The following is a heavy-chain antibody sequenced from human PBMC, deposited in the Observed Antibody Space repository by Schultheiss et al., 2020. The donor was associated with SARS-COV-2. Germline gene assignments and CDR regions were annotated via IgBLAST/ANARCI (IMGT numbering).Heavy chain of an antibody. V-gene: IGHV4-61*02. J-gene: IGHJ5*02. D-gene: IGHD3-22*01. CDR1: GGSISSGSYY. CDR2: IYTSGST. Sequence: SQTLSLTCTVSGGSISSGSYYWSWIRQPAGKGLEWIGRIYTSGSTNYNPSLKSRVTISVDTSKNQFSLKLSSVTAADTAVYYCARRAYDSSGYKFDPWGQGTLVTVSS. CDR3: ARRAYDSSGYKFDP.